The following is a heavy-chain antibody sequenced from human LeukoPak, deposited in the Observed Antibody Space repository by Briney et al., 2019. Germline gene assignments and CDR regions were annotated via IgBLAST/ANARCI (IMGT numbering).Heavy chain of an antibody. V-gene: IGHV4-30-4*01. CDR3: VTQGYGDFHSLGY. D-gene: IGHD4-17*01. CDR1: GGSISSGDYY. Sequence: NPSETLSLTCTVSGGSISSGDYYWSWIRQPPGKGLEWIGYIYYSGSTYYNPSLKSRVTISVDTSKNQFSLKLSSVTAADTAVYYCVTQGYGDFHSLGYWGQGTLVTVSS. J-gene: IGHJ4*02. CDR2: IYYSGST.